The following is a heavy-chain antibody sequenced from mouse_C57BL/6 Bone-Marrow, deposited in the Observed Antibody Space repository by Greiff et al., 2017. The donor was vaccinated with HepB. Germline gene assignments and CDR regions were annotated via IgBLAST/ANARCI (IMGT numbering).Heavy chain of an antibody. CDR2: IDPSDSYT. J-gene: IGHJ3*01. CDR3: ARSTMVTTRAWFAY. Sequence: QVQLQQPGAELVMPGASVKLSCKASGYTFTSYWMHWVKQRPGQGLEWIGEIDPSDSYTNYNQKFKGKSTLTVDKSSSTAYMQLSSLTSEDSAVYSCARSTMVTTRAWFAYWGRGTLVSVSA. D-gene: IGHD2-2*01. V-gene: IGHV1-69*01. CDR1: GYTFTSYW.